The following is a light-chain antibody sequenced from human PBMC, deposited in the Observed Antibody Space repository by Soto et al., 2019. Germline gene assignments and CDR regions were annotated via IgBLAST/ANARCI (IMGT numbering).Light chain of an antibody. Sequence: DIVLTQSPLSLLVTLGQPASISCRASQGLVHIDGTTYLSWLHQRPGLPPRLLIYKISVRLPGVPDSFSGSGAGTDFTLKISRVEAEDVGIYYCMEGAHLRTFGQGTKVELK. CDR2: KIS. CDR3: MEGAHLRT. V-gene: IGKV2-24*01. J-gene: IGKJ1*01. CDR1: QGLVHIDGTTY.